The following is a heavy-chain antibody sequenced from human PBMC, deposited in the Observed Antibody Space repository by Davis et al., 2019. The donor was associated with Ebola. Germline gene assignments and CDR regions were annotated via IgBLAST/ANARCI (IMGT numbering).Heavy chain of an antibody. CDR1: GYTFTSYY. V-gene: IGHV1-46*01. J-gene: IGHJ6*02. CDR2: INPSGGST. D-gene: IGHD3-3*01. Sequence: AASVTVSCKASGYTFTSYYMHWVRQAPGQGLEWMGIINPSGGSTSYAQKFQGRVTMTRDTSTSTVYMELSSLRSEDTAVYYCARCRERITIFGSARLYGMDVWGQGTTVTVSS. CDR3: ARCRERITIFGSARLYGMDV.